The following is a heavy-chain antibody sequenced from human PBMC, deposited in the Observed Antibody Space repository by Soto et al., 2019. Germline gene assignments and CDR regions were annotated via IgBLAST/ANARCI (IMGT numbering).Heavy chain of an antibody. CDR1: GNTFTSYD. CDR3: ARGRAPGSYYRLDY. V-gene: IGHV1-8*01. J-gene: IGHJ4*02. D-gene: IGHD3-10*01. CDR2: INPNCGNI. Sequence: ASVEVSCKASGNTFTSYDINWVRQATGHGLEWMGWINPNCGNICYAQKFQGRVTMTRDTAIRTAYMEVSRLRSDDTAVYYCARGRAPGSYYRLDYLGQGPLTTVSP.